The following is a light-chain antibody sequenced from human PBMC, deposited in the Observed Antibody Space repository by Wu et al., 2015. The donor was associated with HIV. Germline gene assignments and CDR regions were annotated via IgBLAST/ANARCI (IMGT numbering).Light chain of an antibody. Sequence: DIQMTQSPSSLSASVGDRVTITCRASQGIRNYLAWYQQKPGKVPKLLIYAASTLQSGVPSRFSGSGSGTDFTLTISSLQPEDVATYYCQKYNTAPWTFGQGTKVEMK. CDR1: QGIRNY. J-gene: IGKJ1*01. V-gene: IGKV1-27*01. CDR3: QKYNTAPWT. CDR2: AAS.